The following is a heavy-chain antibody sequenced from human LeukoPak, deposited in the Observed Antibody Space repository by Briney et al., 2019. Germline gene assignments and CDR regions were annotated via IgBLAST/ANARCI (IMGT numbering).Heavy chain of an antibody. CDR1: GGSISSYY. J-gene: IGHJ4*02. Sequence: SETLSLTCTVSGGSISSYYWNWIRQPPGKGLEWIGYIYNSGSTNYNPSLKSRVTILVDMSKNQFSLKLNSVTAADTAVYYCARAVSGYHLNFDYWGRGTLVTVSS. V-gene: IGHV4-59*01. CDR3: ARAVSGYHLNFDY. D-gene: IGHD3-22*01. CDR2: IYNSGST.